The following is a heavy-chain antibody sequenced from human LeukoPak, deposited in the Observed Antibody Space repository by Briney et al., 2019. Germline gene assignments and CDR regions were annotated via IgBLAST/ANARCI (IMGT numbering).Heavy chain of an antibody. V-gene: IGHV1-18*01. CDR3: VREIAARYTTNYYMDV. Sequence: GASVKVSCKASGYTFTSYGISWVRQAPGQGLEWMGWISAYNGNTNYAQKLQGRVTMTTDTSTSTAYMELRSLRSDDTAVYYCVREIAARYTTNYYMDVWGKGTTVTVSS. CDR1: GYTFTSYG. D-gene: IGHD6-6*01. CDR2: ISAYNGNT. J-gene: IGHJ6*03.